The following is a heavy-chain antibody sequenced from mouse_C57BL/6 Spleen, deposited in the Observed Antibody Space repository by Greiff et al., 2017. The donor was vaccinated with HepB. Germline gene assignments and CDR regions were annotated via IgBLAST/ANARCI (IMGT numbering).Heavy chain of an antibody. J-gene: IGHJ3*01. CDR3: TREGVAWFAY. Sequence: EVKLQESGEGLVKPGGSLKLSCAASGFTFSSYAMSWVRQTPEKRLEWVAYISSGGDYIYYADTVKGRFTISRDNARNTLYLQMSSLKSEDTAMYYCTREGVAWFAYWGQGTLVTVSA. CDR2: ISSGGDYI. V-gene: IGHV5-9-1*02. CDR1: GFTFSSYA.